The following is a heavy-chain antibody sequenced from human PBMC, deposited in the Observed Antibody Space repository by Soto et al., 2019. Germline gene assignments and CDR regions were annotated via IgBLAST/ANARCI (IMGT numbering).Heavy chain of an antibody. CDR3: ARDRLVPYGYGMDV. V-gene: IGHV3-33*01. Sequence: QMQLVESGGGVVQPGRSLRLSCAASGFTFRSYGIHWVRQAPGKGLEWVALIWFDGSKKYYVDSVKGRFAVSRDNSKNTLYLQMNSLRVEDPAVYYCARDRLVPYGYGMDVW. J-gene: IGHJ6*01. D-gene: IGHD2-2*01. CDR1: GFTFRSYG. CDR2: IWFDGSKK.